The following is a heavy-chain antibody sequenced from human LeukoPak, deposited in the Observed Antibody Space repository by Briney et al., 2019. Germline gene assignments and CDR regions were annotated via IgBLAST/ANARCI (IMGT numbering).Heavy chain of an antibody. CDR3: AKRELPHFYYYYGMDV. CDR2: ISGSGGST. D-gene: IGHD1-26*01. J-gene: IGHJ6*02. V-gene: IGHV3-23*01. CDR1: GFTFSSYA. Sequence: GGSLRLSCAASGFTFSSYAMSWVRQAPGKRLEWVSAISGSGGSTYYADSVKGRFTISRDNSKNTLYLQMNSLRAEDTAVYYCAKRELPHFYYYYGMDVWGQGTTVTVSS.